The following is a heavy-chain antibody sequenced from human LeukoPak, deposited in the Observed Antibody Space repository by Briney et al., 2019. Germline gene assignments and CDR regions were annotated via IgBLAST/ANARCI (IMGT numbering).Heavy chain of an antibody. V-gene: IGHV4-39*01. CDR2: IYYTGST. D-gene: IGHD5-18*01. CDR1: GGSISSSSYY. J-gene: IGHJ4*02. CDR3: ARGPPRYSSY. Sequence: SETLSLTCTVSGGSISSSSYYWGWIRQPPGKGLEGIGSIYYTGSTYYNPSLKSRVTISVDTSKNQFSLKLSSVTAADTAVYYCARGPPRYSSYWGKGTLVTVSS.